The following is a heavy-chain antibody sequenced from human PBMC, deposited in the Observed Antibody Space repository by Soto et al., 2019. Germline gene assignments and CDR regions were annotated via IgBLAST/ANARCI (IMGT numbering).Heavy chain of an antibody. Sequence: GGSLRLSCAASGFTVSSNYMSWVRQAPGKGLEWVSVIYSGGSTYYADSVKGRFTISRHNSKNTLYLQMNSLRAEDTAVYYCARERYDFWSGYPHTDDAFDIWGQGTMVTVSS. CDR3: ARERYDFWSGYPHTDDAFDI. CDR1: GFTVSSNY. D-gene: IGHD3-3*01. CDR2: IYSGGST. V-gene: IGHV3-53*04. J-gene: IGHJ3*02.